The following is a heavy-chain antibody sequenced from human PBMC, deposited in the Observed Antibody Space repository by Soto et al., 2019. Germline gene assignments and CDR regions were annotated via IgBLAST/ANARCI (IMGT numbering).Heavy chain of an antibody. V-gene: IGHV1-69*01. Sequence: QVQLMQSGAEVKKPGSSVKVSCKASGGTFSSYAISWVRQAPGQGLEWMGGIIPIFGTANYAQKFQGRVTITADESTSTAYMELSSLRSEDTAVYYCARVAGYCTNGVCYIPYYGMDVWGQGTTVTVSS. CDR3: ARVAGYCTNGVCYIPYYGMDV. CDR1: GGTFSSYA. D-gene: IGHD2-8*01. CDR2: IIPIFGTA. J-gene: IGHJ6*02.